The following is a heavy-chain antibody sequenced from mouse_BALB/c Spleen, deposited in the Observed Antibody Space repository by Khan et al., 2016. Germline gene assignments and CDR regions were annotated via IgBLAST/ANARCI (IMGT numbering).Heavy chain of an antibody. J-gene: IGHJ2*01. CDR3: ARSRGQHGLPDY. Sequence: QIQLVQSGPELKKPGETVKISCKASGYTFTNYGMNWVEQAPGKGLKWMGWINTNTGEPTFAEEFKGRSAFTLETSASTAYLQLNNLKNEDTAAYVCARSRGQHGLPDYWDQGTTLTVSS. CDR1: GYTFTNYG. V-gene: IGHV9-3*02. D-gene: IGHD3-2*01. CDR2: INTNTGEP.